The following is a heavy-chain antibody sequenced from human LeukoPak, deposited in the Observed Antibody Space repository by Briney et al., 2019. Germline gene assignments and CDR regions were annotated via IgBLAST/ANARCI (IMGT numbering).Heavy chain of an antibody. V-gene: IGHV4-30-4*08. CDR3: ATFWSGYPEFGY. J-gene: IGHJ4*02. D-gene: IGHD3-3*01. CDR2: IYYSGST. CDR1: GGSISSGDYY. Sequence: SETLSLTCTVSGGSISSGDYYWSWIRQPPGKGLEWIGYIYYSGSTYYNPSLKSRVTISVDTSKNQFSLKLSSVTAADTAVYYCATFWSGYPEFGYWGQGTLVTVSS.